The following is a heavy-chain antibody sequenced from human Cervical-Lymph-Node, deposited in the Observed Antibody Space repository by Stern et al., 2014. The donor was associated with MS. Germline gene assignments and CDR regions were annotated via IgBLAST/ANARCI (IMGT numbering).Heavy chain of an antibody. CDR1: GDNFRKYV. CDR3: ARVRLEHEFDSSGYSTAFDV. J-gene: IGHJ3*01. Sequence: QMQLVQSGAEVKRPGSSVKVSCQASGDNFRKYVISWVRQAPGQGLEWIGGIIPIFGRANYAQMYQGRVTITADESASTGYMDLRSLRFEDTAVYYCARVRLEHEFDSSGYSTAFDVWGPGTMVIVSS. V-gene: IGHV1-69*01. CDR2: IIPIFGRA. D-gene: IGHD3-22*01.